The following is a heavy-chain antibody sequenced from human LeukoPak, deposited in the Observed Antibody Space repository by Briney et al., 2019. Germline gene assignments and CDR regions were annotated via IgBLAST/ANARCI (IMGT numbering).Heavy chain of an antibody. D-gene: IGHD3-9*01. CDR2: INPNSGGT. CDR1: GYTFTTYG. CDR3: ARVIILTGYLGWFDP. J-gene: IGHJ5*02. V-gene: IGHV1-2*02. Sequence: GASVKVSCKASGYTFTTYGISWVRQAPGQGLEWMGWINPNSGGTNYAQKFQGRVTMTRDTSISTAYMELSSLRSEDTAVYYCARVIILTGYLGWFDPWGQGTLVTVSS.